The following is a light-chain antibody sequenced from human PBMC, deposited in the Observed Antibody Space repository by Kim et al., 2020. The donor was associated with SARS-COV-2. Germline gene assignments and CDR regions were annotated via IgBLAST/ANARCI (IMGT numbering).Light chain of an antibody. CDR2: DTS. J-gene: IGKJ4*01. V-gene: IGKV3-15*01. Sequence: VSPGGSVPLSCRASQSFSSRLAWFQQRPGQAPRLVIYDTSTRATGIPARFSGSGSGTEFTLTISSLESEDSAVYYCQQYNSWPLTFGGGTKVDIK. CDR1: QSFSSR. CDR3: QQYNSWPLT.